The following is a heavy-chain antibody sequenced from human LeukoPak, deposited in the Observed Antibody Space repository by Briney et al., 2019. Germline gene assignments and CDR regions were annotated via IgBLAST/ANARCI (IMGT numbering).Heavy chain of an antibody. Sequence: RASETLSLTCTVSGGSISSYYWSWIRQPPGKGLEWIGEINHSGSTDYNPSLKSRVTISVDTSKNQFSLKLSSVTAADTAVFYCARVPSNYYDSSGYYLGFDYWGQGTLVTVSS. CDR1: GGSISSYY. J-gene: IGHJ4*02. CDR2: INHSGST. D-gene: IGHD3-22*01. CDR3: ARVPSNYYDSSGYYLGFDY. V-gene: IGHV4-34*01.